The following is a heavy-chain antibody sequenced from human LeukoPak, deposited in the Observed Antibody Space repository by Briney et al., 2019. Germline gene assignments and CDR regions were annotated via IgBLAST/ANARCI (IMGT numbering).Heavy chain of an antibody. CDR1: GGSFSGYY. J-gene: IGHJ4*02. V-gene: IGHV4-34*01. Sequence: SETLSLTCAVYGGSFSGYYWSWIRQPPGKGLEWIGEINHSGSTNYNPSLKSRVTISVDTSKNQFSLKLSSVTAADTAVYYCARGYGHGKAGYWGQGTLVTVSS. CDR3: ARGYGHGKAGY. CDR2: INHSGST. D-gene: IGHD3-10*01.